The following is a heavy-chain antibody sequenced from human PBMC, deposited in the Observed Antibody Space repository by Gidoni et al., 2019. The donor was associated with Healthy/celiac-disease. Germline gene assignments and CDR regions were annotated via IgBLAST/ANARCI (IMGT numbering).Heavy chain of an antibody. J-gene: IGHJ6*02. CDR1: GYTFTSYG. CDR2: ISAYNGNT. V-gene: IGHV1-18*01. CDR3: AAPSRQLVPPYYYGMDV. Sequence: QVQLVQSGAEVKKPGASVKVPCKASGYTFTSYGISWVRQAPGQGLEWMGWISAYNGNTNYAQKLQGRVTMTTDTSTSTAYMELRSLRSDDTAVYYCAAPSRQLVPPYYYGMDVWDQGTTVTVSS. D-gene: IGHD6-13*01.